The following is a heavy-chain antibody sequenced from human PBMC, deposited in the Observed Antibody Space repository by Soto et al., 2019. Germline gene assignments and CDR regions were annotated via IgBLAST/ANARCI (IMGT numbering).Heavy chain of an antibody. CDR2: IIPIFGTA. Sequence: SVKVSCKASGGTFSSYAISWVRQAPGQGLEWMGGIIPIFGTANYAQKFQGRVTSTTDKSTSTAYMELSSLRSEDTAVYYYARDDREMATYFACWGQGTLVTVSS. D-gene: IGHD5-12*01. V-gene: IGHV1-69*05. CDR1: GGTFSSYA. CDR3: ARDDREMATYFAC. J-gene: IGHJ4*02.